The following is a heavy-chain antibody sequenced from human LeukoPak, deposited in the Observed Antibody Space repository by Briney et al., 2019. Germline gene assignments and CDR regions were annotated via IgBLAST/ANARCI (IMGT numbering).Heavy chain of an antibody. J-gene: IGHJ4*02. CDR2: ISSDGITT. CDR3: VRDLGELPTY. V-gene: IGHV3-74*01. CDR1: GFTFSSYW. D-gene: IGHD1-26*01. Sequence: PGGSLTLSCAASGFTFSSYWMYWVRQAPGKGLVWVSRISSDGITTNYAGAVKGRFTMSRDNAKNTLFLQMNTLRAEDTAVYYSVRDLGELPTYWGQGTLVTVSS.